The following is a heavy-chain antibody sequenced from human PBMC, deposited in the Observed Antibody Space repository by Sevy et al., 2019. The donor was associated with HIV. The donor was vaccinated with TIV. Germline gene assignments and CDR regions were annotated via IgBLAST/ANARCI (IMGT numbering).Heavy chain of an antibody. D-gene: IGHD3-16*02. Sequence: ASVKVSCKASGGTFSSYAISWVRQAPGQGLEWMGRIIPILGIANYAQKFQGRVTITADKSTSTAYMELSSLRSEDTAVYYCASCGDYVWGSYRYMCYFDYWGQGTLVTVSS. CDR3: ASCGDYVWGSYRYMCYFDY. CDR2: IIPILGIA. V-gene: IGHV1-69*04. CDR1: GGTFSSYA. J-gene: IGHJ4*02.